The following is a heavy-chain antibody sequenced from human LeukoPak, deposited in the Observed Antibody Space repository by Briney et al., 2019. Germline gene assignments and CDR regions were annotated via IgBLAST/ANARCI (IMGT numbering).Heavy chain of an antibody. CDR1: GGSINSYY. D-gene: IGHD3-22*01. CDR2: IYYSGST. CDR3: ARDRPAKHYYDSSGSRGNAFDI. V-gene: IGHV4-59*01. Sequence: PSETLSLTCTVSGGSINSYYWSWIRQPPGKGLEWIGYIYYSGSTNYNPSHNSRVTISVDTSKNQFSLKLSSVTAADTAVYYCARDRPAKHYYDSSGSRGNAFDIWGQGTMVTVSS. J-gene: IGHJ3*02.